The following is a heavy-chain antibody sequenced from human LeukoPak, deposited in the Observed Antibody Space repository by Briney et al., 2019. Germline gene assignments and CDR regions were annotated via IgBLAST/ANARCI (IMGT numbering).Heavy chain of an antibody. Sequence: ASVKVSFKASGYTFTGYHMHWVRQAPGQGLEWMGWINPNSGGTNYAQKVQGRVTMTRDTSISTAYMELSRLRSDDTAVYYCVRGLVVPAAIRIDWFDPWGQGTLVTVS. CDR3: VRGLVVPAAIRIDWFDP. V-gene: IGHV1-2*02. J-gene: IGHJ5*02. CDR2: INPNSGGT. D-gene: IGHD2-2*02. CDR1: GYTFTGYH.